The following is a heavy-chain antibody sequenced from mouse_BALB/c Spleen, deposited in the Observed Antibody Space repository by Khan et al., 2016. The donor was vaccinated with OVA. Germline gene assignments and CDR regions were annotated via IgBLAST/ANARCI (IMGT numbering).Heavy chain of an antibody. CDR2: INYSGST. J-gene: IGHJ3*01. CDR3: ARGRAY. Sequence: EVQLQESGPGLVKPSQSLSLTCTVTGYSITSDYAWNWIRQFPGNKLEWMGYINYSGSTSYTPSLKSRISITRDTSKNRLFLQLNSVTTEDTATYYCARGRAYWGQGTLVTVSA. V-gene: IGHV3-2*02. CDR1: GYSITSDYA. D-gene: IGHD3-3*01.